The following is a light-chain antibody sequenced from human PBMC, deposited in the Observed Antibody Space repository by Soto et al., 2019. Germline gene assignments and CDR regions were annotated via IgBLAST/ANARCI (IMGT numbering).Light chain of an antibody. CDR2: AAS. CDR3: QKYNSALTWT. V-gene: IGKV1-27*01. Sequence: DIQMTQSPSSLSASVGDRVTITCRASQGISNYLDWYQQKPGKVPKLLIYAASTLQSGVPSRFSHSGSGTDFTLTISSLQPEDVATYYCQKYNSALTWTFGQGTKVEIK. CDR1: QGISNY. J-gene: IGKJ1*01.